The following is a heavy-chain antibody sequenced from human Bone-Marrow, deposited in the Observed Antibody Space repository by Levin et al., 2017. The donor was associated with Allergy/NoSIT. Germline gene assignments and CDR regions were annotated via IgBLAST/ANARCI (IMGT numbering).Heavy chain of an antibody. V-gene: IGHV1-2*02. Sequence: ASVKVSCKASGYTLTGYYVHWVRQAPGQGLEWMGWINPSNGRTNYAQKFQGRVTMTRDTSFSTAYMELTSLTSDDTGVYFCARDFAGDYYGYWGQGTPVIVSS. D-gene: IGHD7-27*01. J-gene: IGHJ4*02. CDR2: INPSNGRT. CDR3: ARDFAGDYYGY. CDR1: GYTLTGYY.